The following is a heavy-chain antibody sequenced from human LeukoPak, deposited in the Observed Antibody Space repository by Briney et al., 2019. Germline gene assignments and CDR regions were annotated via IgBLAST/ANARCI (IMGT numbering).Heavy chain of an antibody. V-gene: IGHV3-21*04. D-gene: IGHD6-19*01. CDR1: GFTFSSYS. CDR2: IGSSGTYT. CDR3: ASRIAVAGIRARYYFDY. J-gene: IGHJ4*02. Sequence: GGSLRLSCAASGFTFSSYSMNWVRQAPGKGLEWVSAIGSSGTYTYYADSVKGRFTISRDNSKNTLYLQMNSLRAEDTAVYYCASRIAVAGIRARYYFDYWGQGTLVTVSS.